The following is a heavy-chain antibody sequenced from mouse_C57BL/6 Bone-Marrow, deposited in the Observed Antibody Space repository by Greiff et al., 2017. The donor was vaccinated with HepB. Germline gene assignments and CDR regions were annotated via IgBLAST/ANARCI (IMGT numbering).Heavy chain of an antibody. CDR1: GFTFSSYG. Sequence: EVNVVESGGDLVKPGGSPKLSCAASGFTFSSYGMSWVRQTPDKRLEWVATISSGGSYTYYPDSVKGRFTISRDNAKNTLYLQMSSLKSEDTAMYYCARLPYYFDYWGQGTTLTVSS. D-gene: IGHD5-5*01. CDR2: ISSGGSYT. J-gene: IGHJ2*01. V-gene: IGHV5-6*01. CDR3: ARLPYYFDY.